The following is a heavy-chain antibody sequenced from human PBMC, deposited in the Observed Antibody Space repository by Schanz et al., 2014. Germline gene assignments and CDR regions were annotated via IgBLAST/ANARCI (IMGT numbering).Heavy chain of an antibody. CDR3: AKVRYSSGWRGDYFDE. CDR2: IGVDGTTT. CDR1: GFSFTTYA. D-gene: IGHD6-25*01. J-gene: IGHJ4*02. V-gene: IGHV3-23*01. Sequence: EVQLLESGGGLVQPGGSLRLSCASSGFSFTTYAMSWVRQAPGKGLEWVSVIGVDGTTTYYADSVKGRFTISRDNSKSTLYLQMNSLRAEDTAVYYCAKVRYSSGWRGDYFDEWGQGTLVTVAS.